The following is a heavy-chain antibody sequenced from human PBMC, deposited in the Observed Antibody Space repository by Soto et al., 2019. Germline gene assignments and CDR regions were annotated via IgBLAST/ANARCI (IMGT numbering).Heavy chain of an antibody. Sequence: SETLSLTCTVSGGSISSGGYYWSWIRQHPGKGLEWIGYIYYSGSTYYNPSLKSRVTISVDTSKNQFSLKLSSVTAADTAVYYCARLLRFLEWSSNYGMDVWGQGTTVTSP. J-gene: IGHJ6*02. CDR3: ARLLRFLEWSSNYGMDV. D-gene: IGHD3-3*01. CDR2: IYYSGST. V-gene: IGHV4-31*03. CDR1: GGSISSGGYY.